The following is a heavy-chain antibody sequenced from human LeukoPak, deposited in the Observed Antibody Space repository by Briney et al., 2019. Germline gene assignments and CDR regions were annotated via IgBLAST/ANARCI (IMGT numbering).Heavy chain of an antibody. J-gene: IGHJ4*02. Sequence: PGRSLRLSCAASGFTFSSYGMHWVRQAPGKGLEWVAVISYDGSNKYAADSVKGRFTISRDNSKNTLYLHMNSLRAEDTAVYYCARLGGVRGGNSVRNYFDYWGQGTLVTVSS. CDR1: GFTFSSYG. CDR2: ISYDGSNK. D-gene: IGHD4-23*01. V-gene: IGHV3-30*03. CDR3: ARLGGVRGGNSVRNYFDY.